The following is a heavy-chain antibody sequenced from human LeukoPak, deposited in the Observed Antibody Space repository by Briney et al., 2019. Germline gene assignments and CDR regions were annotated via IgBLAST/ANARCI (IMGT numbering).Heavy chain of an antibody. CDR3: AKAPGLAVAGTDY. CDR1: GFTFSSYG. Sequence: PGRSLRLSCAASGFTFSSYGMHWVRQAPGKGLEWVAVISYDGSNKYYADSVKGRFTISRDNFMNTLYQQMNSLRAEDTAVYYCAKAPGLAVAGTDYWGQGTLVTVSS. CDR2: ISYDGSNK. V-gene: IGHV3-30*18. J-gene: IGHJ4*02. D-gene: IGHD6-19*01.